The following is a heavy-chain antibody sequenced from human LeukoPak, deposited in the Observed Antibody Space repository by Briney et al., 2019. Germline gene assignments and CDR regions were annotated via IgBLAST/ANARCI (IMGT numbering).Heavy chain of an antibody. CDR1: EFTFSSYS. CDR3: ARDRGIVVLVDY. CDR2: ISSSSSYI. V-gene: IGHV3-21*01. J-gene: IGHJ4*02. Sequence: PGGSLRLSCAASEFTFSSYSMNWVRQAPGKGLEWVSSISSSSSYIYYADSVKGRFTISRDNAKNSLYLQMNSLRAEDTAVYYCARDRGIVVLVDYWGQGTLVTVSS. D-gene: IGHD2-2*01.